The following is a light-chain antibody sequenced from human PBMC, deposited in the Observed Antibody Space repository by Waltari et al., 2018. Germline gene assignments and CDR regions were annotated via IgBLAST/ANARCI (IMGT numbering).Light chain of an antibody. CDR2: GVS. Sequence: ENVLTQSPGTLSLSPGERATLSCRVSQSVSNNYLAWYQAKPGQPPRLLIYGVSLRATGIPDRFSGGGSVTDFTLTISRLEPEDSAVYYCQQYGGSPKYTFGQGTKLEIK. J-gene: IGKJ2*01. V-gene: IGKV3-20*01. CDR1: QSVSNNY. CDR3: QQYGGSPKYT.